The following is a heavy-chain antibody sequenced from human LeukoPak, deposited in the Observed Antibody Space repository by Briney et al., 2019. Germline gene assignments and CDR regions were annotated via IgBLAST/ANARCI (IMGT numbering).Heavy chain of an antibody. D-gene: IGHD3-22*01. CDR2: ISGSGGST. Sequence: GGSLRLSCAASGFTFSSYAMSWVRQAPGKGLEWVSAISGSGGSTYYADSVKGRFTISRDNSKNTLYLQMNSLRAEDTAVYYCAKDPPPGYYDSSGYYYVAAEYFQHWGQGTLVTVSS. CDR1: GFTFSSYA. J-gene: IGHJ1*01. CDR3: AKDPPPGYYDSSGYYYVAAEYFQH. V-gene: IGHV3-23*01.